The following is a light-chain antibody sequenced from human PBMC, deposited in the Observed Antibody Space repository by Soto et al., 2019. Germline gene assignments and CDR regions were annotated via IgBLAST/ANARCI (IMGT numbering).Light chain of an antibody. CDR2: GAS. CDR3: QQYNSYRT. Sequence: EIMLTQSPGTLSLSPGERATLSCRASQSVSSSYLAWYQQKPGQAPRLLIYGASSRASGIPDRFSGSGSGTDFTLTISSLQPDDFATYYCQQYNSYRTFGQGTKVDIK. J-gene: IGKJ1*01. CDR1: QSVSSSY. V-gene: IGKV3-20*01.